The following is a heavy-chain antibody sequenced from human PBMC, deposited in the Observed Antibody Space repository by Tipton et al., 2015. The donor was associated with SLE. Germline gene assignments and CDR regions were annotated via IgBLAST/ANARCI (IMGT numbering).Heavy chain of an antibody. Sequence: SLRLSCAASGFTFDDYAMHWVRQAPGKGLEWVSGISWNSGSIGYADSVKGRFTISRDNAKNSLYLQMNSLRAEDTALYYCAKESSGYFDYWGQGTLVTVSS. V-gene: IGHV3-9*01. CDR1: GFTFDDYA. D-gene: IGHD6-6*01. CDR2: ISWNSGSI. J-gene: IGHJ4*02. CDR3: AKESSGYFDY.